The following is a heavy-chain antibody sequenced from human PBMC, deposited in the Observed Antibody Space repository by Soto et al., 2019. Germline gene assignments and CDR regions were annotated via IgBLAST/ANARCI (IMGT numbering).Heavy chain of an antibody. D-gene: IGHD2-2*01. J-gene: IGHJ6*02. V-gene: IGHV3-23*01. Sequence: WGSLRLSCAASGFTFSSYAMSWVRQAPGKGLEWVSAISGSGGSTYYADSVKGRFTISRDNAKNSLYLQMNSLRDEDTAVYYCARDPSCSSTSCYAYYYYGMDVWGQGTTVTVSS. CDR1: GFTFSSYA. CDR3: ARDPSCSSTSCYAYYYYGMDV. CDR2: ISGSGGST.